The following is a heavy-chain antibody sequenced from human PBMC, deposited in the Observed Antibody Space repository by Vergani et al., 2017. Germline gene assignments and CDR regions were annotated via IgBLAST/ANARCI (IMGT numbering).Heavy chain of an antibody. J-gene: IGHJ4*02. CDR1: GFTFTSYG. V-gene: IGHV3-23*01. CDR3: AKDRPRDWETPLFLFDY. D-gene: IGHD1-26*01. Sequence: EVQLLESGGGLVQPGESLRLSCTVSGFTFTSYGISWVRQAPGKGLEWVSGISASGGSTYYTDSVKGRFIISRDISKNTLYLQMSSLRADETAVYYCAKDRPRDWETPLFLFDYWGQGTLVAVSS. CDR2: ISASGGST.